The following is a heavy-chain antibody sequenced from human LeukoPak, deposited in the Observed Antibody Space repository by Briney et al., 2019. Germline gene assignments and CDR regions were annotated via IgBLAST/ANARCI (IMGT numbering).Heavy chain of an antibody. CDR3: ARDFVAFDI. J-gene: IGHJ3*02. V-gene: IGHV3-7*01. CDR1: GFTFSNYW. CDR2: IKQDGSEK. D-gene: IGHD6-6*01. Sequence: GGSLRLSCAASGFTFSNYWMSWVRQAPGKGLEWVANIKQDGSEKYYVDSVKGRFTISRDNAKNSLYLQMNSLRAEDTAVYYCARDFVAFDIWGQGTMVTVSS.